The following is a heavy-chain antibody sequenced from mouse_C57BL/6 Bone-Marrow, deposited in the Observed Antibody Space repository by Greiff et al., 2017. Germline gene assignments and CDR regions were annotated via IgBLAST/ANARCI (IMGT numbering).Heavy chain of an antibody. CDR1: GYTFTSYG. V-gene: IGHV1-81*01. CDR2: IYPRSGNT. D-gene: IGHD2-4*01. J-gene: IGHJ2*01. CDR3: ASYDYDGDY. Sequence: VQVVESGAELARPGASVKLSCKASGYTFTSYGISWVKQRTGQGLEWIGEIYPRSGNTYYNEKFKGKATLTADKSSSTAYMELRSLTSEDSAVYFCASYDYDGDYWGKGTTLTVSS.